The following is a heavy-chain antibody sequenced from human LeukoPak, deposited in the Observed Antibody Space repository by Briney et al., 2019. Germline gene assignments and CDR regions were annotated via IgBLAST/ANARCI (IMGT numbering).Heavy chain of an antibody. V-gene: IGHV3-23*05. Sequence: GGSLRLSCEASGFTFSAYAMTWVRQAPGKGLEWVSSIGSDNKPHYSESVKGRFTISRDNSKNTLYLQMNSLRAEDTAVYYCAKGVNYYYYYGMDVWGQGTTVTVSS. J-gene: IGHJ6*02. D-gene: IGHD3-3*01. CDR2: IGSDNKP. CDR3: AKGVNYYYYYGMDV. CDR1: GFTFSAYA.